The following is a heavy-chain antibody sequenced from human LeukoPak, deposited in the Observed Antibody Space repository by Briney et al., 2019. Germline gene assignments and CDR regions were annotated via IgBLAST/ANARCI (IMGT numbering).Heavy chain of an antibody. D-gene: IGHD4-11*01. Sequence: HHGGSLRLSCAASGFTFINYAMTWVRQAPGKGLEWVSAISGSGDSTFNADSVKGRFTISRDNSKNTLYLQMNSLRAEDTALYYCATSTVAKYDYWGQGTLVAVSS. CDR2: ISGSGDST. CDR1: GFTFINYA. CDR3: ATSTVAKYDY. V-gene: IGHV3-23*01. J-gene: IGHJ4*02.